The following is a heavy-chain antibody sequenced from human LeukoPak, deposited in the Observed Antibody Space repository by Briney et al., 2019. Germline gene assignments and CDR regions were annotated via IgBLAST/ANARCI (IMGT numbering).Heavy chain of an antibody. CDR3: AKDISIIPADGVGIDY. CDR1: GFTFISYA. CDR2: ISGDGDST. Sequence: GGSLRLSCSASGFTFISYAIHWVRQAPGRGLEWVSLISGDGDSTYYADSVKGRFTISRDNSKNSLYLQMNSLRIEDTALYYCAKDISIIPADGVGIDYWGLGTLVTVSS. D-gene: IGHD2-2*01. J-gene: IGHJ4*02. V-gene: IGHV3-43*02.